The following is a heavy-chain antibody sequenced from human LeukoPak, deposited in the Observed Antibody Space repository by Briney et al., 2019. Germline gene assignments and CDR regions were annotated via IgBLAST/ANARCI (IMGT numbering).Heavy chain of an antibody. CDR2: IYYSGST. J-gene: IGHJ4*02. Sequence: PSETLSLTCTVSGGSISSYYWSWIRQPPGKGLGWIGYIYYSGSTNYNPSLKSRVTISVDTSKNQFSLKLSSVTAADTAVYYCARGYGDPTVFDYWGQGTLVTVSS. V-gene: IGHV4-59*01. CDR3: ARGYGDPTVFDY. CDR1: GGSISSYY. D-gene: IGHD4-17*01.